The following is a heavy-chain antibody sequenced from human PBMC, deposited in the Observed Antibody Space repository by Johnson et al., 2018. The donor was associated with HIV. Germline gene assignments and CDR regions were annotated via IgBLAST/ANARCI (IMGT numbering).Heavy chain of an antibody. CDR2: LKSRTDGETA. V-gene: IGHV3-15*01. D-gene: IGHD6-19*01. Sequence: VQLVESGGGLVKPGGSLRLSCAASGFTFTNAWMHWVRQAPGKGLEWVGRLKSRTDGETADYAAPVKGRFTISRDDSKNTLYLQMNSLKTEDTAVYYCTTDRGGEIAVAGPDAFDIWGQGTMVTVSS. CDR3: TTDRGGEIAVAGPDAFDI. J-gene: IGHJ3*02. CDR1: GFTFTNAW.